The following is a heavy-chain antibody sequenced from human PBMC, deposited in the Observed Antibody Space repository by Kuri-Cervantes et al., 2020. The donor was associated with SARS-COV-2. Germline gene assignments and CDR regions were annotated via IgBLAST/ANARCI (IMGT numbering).Heavy chain of an antibody. CDR1: GFKFSRTD. D-gene: IGHD4/OR15-4a*01. CDR3: AKDGAGAHDF. Sequence: LKISCAASGFKFSRTDMHWVRQAPGKGLEWVAFISYDGNNKKCIASGKGRFTISRDNSQNKLYLQMRSLRPEDTAMYYCAKDGAGAHDFWGQGTLVTVSS. J-gene: IGHJ4*02. V-gene: IGHV3-30*18. CDR2: ISYDGNNK.